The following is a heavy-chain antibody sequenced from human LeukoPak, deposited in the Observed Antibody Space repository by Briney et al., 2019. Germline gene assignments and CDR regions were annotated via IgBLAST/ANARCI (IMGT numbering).Heavy chain of an antibody. D-gene: IGHD6-19*01. V-gene: IGHV1-69*04. J-gene: IGHJ3*02. CDR3: ARPWKYSSLSDAFDI. CDR1: GGTFSSYA. Sequence: SVKVSCKASGGTFSSYAISWVRQAPGQGLEWMGRIIPILGIANYAQKLQGRVTMTTDTSTSTAYMELRSLRSDDTAVYYCARPWKYSSLSDAFDIWGQGTMVTVSS. CDR2: IIPILGIA.